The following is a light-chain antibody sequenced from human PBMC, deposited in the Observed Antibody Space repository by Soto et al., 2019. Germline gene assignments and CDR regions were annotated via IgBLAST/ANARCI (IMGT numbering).Light chain of an antibody. Sequence: QSVLTQPPSASGTPGQKVTISCSGSRSNLGSHYVHWYQQLPGTALKLLIQRNDQRPSGVPDRFSGSKSGTSASLAISGLRSEDEADYYCGAWDDSLSGAVFGGGTQLTVL. CDR2: RND. CDR1: RSNLGSHY. CDR3: GAWDDSLSGAV. J-gene: IGLJ7*01. V-gene: IGLV1-47*01.